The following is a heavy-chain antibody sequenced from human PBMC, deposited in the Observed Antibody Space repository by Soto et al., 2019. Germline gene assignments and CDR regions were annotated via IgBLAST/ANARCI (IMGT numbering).Heavy chain of an antibody. Sequence: QVQLVQSGAEVKKPGSSVKVSCKASGGTFSSYAISWVRQAPGQGLEWMGGIIPIFGTANYAQKFQGRVTITADESTSTAYMEQSSLRSEETAVYYCARGYYYDSSGYYSNAYDLDYWGQGTLVTVSS. CDR1: GGTFSSYA. V-gene: IGHV1-69*01. J-gene: IGHJ4*02. CDR3: ARGYYYDSSGYYSNAYDLDY. CDR2: IIPIFGTA. D-gene: IGHD3-22*01.